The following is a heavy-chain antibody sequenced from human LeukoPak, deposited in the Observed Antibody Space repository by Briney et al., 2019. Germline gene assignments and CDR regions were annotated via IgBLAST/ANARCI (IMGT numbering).Heavy chain of an antibody. CDR3: EKDDSSSWYPHY. CDR2: ISGSGGST. D-gene: IGHD6-13*01. Sequence: GGSLRLSCAASGFTFSSYAMSWVRQAPGKGLEWVSAISGSGGSTYYADSVKGRFTISRDNSKNTLYLQMNSLRAEDTAVYYCEKDDSSSWYPHYWGQGTLVTVSS. J-gene: IGHJ4*02. CDR1: GFTFSSYA. V-gene: IGHV3-23*01.